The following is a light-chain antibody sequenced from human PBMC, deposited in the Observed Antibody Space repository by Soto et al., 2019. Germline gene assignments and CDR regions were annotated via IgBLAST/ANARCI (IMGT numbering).Light chain of an antibody. CDR2: DVS. CDR1: SSDVGGYNY. J-gene: IGLJ2*01. CDR3: SSYTSSSTVV. Sequence: QSALTQPASVSGSPGQSSTISCTGSSSDVGGYNYVSWYQQHPGNAPKLMIYDVSDRPSGVSNRFSGSKSGNTASLTISGVQAEDEDDYYCSSYTSSSTVVFGGRTKLTVL. V-gene: IGLV2-14*01.